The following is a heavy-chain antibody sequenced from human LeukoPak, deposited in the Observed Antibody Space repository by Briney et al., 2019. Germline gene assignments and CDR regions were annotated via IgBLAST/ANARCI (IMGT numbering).Heavy chain of an antibody. CDR2: IIPIFGTA. J-gene: IGHJ6*02. V-gene: IGHV1-69*13. Sequence: GASVKVSCKASGGTFSSYAISWVRQAPGQGLEWMGGIIPIFGTANYAQKFQGRVTITADESTSTAYMELSSLRSEDTAVYYCARDGRGRIDGMDAWGQGTTVTVSS. CDR1: GGTFSSYA. CDR3: ARDGRGRIDGMDA. D-gene: IGHD1-1*01.